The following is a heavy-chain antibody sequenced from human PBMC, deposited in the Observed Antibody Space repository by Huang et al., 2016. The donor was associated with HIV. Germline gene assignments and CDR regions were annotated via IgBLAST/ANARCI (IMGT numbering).Heavy chain of an antibody. J-gene: IGHJ3*01. CDR3: ARQGFGRSDAFDV. D-gene: IGHD3-10*01. CDR1: GYTFINAG. Sequence: QVQLVQSGGEVKKTGASVKVSCKASGYTFINAGINWVRQSPGEGLEWMGWISSNSGDTKFARKVQGRVTMTTDTSTSTAYIVLRSLKSDDTATYYCARQGFGRSDAFDVWGQGTVVTVSS. V-gene: IGHV1-18*01. CDR2: ISSNSGDT.